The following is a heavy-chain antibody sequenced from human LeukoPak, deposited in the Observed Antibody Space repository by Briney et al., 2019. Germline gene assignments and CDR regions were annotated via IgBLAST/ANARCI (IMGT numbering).Heavy chain of an antibody. CDR2: MYYSGIT. CDR1: GGSISSSNYY. D-gene: IGHD6-25*01. CDR3: ARSIDSSVLYFDY. V-gene: IGHV4-39*01. J-gene: IGHJ4*02. Sequence: PSETLSLTCTVSGGSISSSNYYWGWIRQPPGKGLEWIGSMYYSGITHYNPSLKSRVTIAVDTSKNQFSLKLSSVTAADTAVYYCARSIDSSVLYFDYWGQGSLVTVSS.